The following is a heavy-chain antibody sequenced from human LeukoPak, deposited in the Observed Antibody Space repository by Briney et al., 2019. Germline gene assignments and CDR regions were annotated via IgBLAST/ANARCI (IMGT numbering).Heavy chain of an antibody. D-gene: IGHD6-19*01. CDR3: ARDLVAVAGTEYYFDY. J-gene: IGHJ4*02. Sequence: SETLSLTCTVSGGSISSSSYYWGWIRQPPGKGLEWIGSIYYSGGTYYNPSLESRVTISVDTSKNQFSLKLSSVTAADTAVYYCARDLVAVAGTEYYFDYWGQGTLVTVSS. CDR2: IYYSGGT. V-gene: IGHV4-39*07. CDR1: GGSISSSSYY.